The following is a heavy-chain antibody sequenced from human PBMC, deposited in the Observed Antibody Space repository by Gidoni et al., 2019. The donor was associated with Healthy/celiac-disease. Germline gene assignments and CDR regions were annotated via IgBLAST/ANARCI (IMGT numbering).Heavy chain of an antibody. D-gene: IGHD3-9*01. V-gene: IGHV3-23*01. CDR3: AKGVYYDILTGSIIPGDAFDI. CDR1: DSPFSSYA. J-gene: IGHJ3*02. Sequence: EVQLLESGGGLVQPGGSLRLPVQPLDSPFSSYAMSWVRQAPGKGLEWVSAISGSGGSTYYADSVKGRFTISRDNSKNTLYLQMNSLRAEDTAVYYCAKGVYYDILTGSIIPGDAFDIWGQGTMVTVSS. CDR2: ISGSGGST.